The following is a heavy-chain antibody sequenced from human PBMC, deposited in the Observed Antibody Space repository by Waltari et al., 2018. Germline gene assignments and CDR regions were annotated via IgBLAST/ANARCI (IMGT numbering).Heavy chain of an antibody. J-gene: IGHJ4*02. CDR2: ISTSGST. D-gene: IGHD5-12*01. Sequence: QVQLPESGPGLVKPSETLSLTCTVSGGSISSYYWSWIRPPAGKGPEWIGRISTSGSTNYNPSLNSRVTISVDKSKNQFSLKLSSVTAAYTAVYYCARSPYIKWPTLDYWGQGTLVTVSS. CDR3: ARSPYIKWPTLDY. CDR1: GGSISSYY. V-gene: IGHV4-4*07.